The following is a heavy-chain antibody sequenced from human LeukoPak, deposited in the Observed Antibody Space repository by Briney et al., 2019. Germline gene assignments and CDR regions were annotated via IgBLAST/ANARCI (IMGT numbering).Heavy chain of an antibody. V-gene: IGHV3-53*01. CDR2: IYSGGRT. J-gene: IGHJ3*02. Sequence: GGSLRLSCTVSGFTVSNNYMNWVRQAPGKGLEWVSIIYSGGRTYYADSAKGRFTISRDNAKNSLYLQMNSLRAEDTAVYYCARDQRGSDDAFDIWGQGTMVTVSS. CDR1: GFTVSNNY. D-gene: IGHD1-26*01. CDR3: ARDQRGSDDAFDI.